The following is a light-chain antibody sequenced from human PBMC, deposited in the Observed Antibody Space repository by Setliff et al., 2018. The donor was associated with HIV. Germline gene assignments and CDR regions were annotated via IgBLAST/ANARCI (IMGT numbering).Light chain of an antibody. CDR3: SSFAGSGSVI. CDR1: SSDVGGYRY. Sequence: ALTQPDSVSGSPGQSITISCTGTSSDVGGYRYVSWYQQHPAKAPKLIIYDVIKRPSGISNRFSGSKSGNTASLTISGLQADDEADYYCSSFAGSGSVIFGGGTKVTVL. J-gene: IGLJ2*01. CDR2: DVI. V-gene: IGLV2-14*03.